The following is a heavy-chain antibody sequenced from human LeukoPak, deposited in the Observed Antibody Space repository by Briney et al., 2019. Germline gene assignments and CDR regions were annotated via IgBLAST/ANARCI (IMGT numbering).Heavy chain of an antibody. J-gene: IGHJ4*02. Sequence: GGSLRLSCAASGFTFSDYYMSWIRQAPGKGLEWVSYITSSGSTINYADSVKGRFTISRDNAKNSLYLQMNSLRAEDTAVYYGARVGIIAAAGSNDYWGQGTLVTVSS. V-gene: IGHV3-11*01. CDR3: ARVGIIAAAGSNDY. D-gene: IGHD6-13*01. CDR1: GFTFSDYY. CDR2: ITSSGSTI.